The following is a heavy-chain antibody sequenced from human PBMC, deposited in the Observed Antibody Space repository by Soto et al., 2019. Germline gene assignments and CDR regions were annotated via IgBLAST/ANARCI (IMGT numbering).Heavy chain of an antibody. CDR1: GFTFSDYY. J-gene: IGHJ5*02. D-gene: IGHD1-20*01. CDR3: AREGHNWNPLPQNWFDP. Sequence: QVQLVESGGGLVKPGGSLRLSCAASGFTFSDYYMSWIRQAPGKGLAGVSYISSSGSTIYYADSVKGRFTISRDNAKNSLYLQMNSLRAEDTAVYYCAREGHNWNPLPQNWFDPWGQGTLVTVSS. CDR2: ISSSGSTI. V-gene: IGHV3-11*01.